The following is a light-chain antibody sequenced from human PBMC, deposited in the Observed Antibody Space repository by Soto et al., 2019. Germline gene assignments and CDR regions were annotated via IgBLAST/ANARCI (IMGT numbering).Light chain of an antibody. CDR2: DIS. CDR1: QDVTTN. J-gene: IGKJ5*01. Sequence: DIVMSQTPLSLCVTPGQGATLSCRAAQDVTTNFAWYQLRRGQPPRLLIYDISTRATGVPARFSGSGSGTEFTLTISGLQSEDFALYFCQQYNNWPFSFGPGTRLEI. V-gene: IGKV3-15*01. CDR3: QQYNNWPFS.